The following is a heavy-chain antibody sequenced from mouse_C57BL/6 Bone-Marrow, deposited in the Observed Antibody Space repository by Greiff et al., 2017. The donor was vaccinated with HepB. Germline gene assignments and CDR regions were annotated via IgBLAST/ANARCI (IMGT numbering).Heavy chain of an antibody. D-gene: IGHD1-1*01. V-gene: IGHV1-20*01. CDR2: INPYNGDT. CDR3: ARMVLRSFDY. CDR1: GYSFTGYF. Sequence: EVMLVESGPELVKPGDSVKISCKASGYSFTGYFMNWVMQSHGKSLEWIGRINPYNGDTFYNQKFKGKATLTVDKSSSTAHMELRSLTSEDSAVYYCARMVLRSFDYWGQGTTLTVSS. J-gene: IGHJ2*01.